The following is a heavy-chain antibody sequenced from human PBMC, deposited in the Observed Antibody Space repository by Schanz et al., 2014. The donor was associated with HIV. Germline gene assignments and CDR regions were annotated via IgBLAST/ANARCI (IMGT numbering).Heavy chain of an antibody. J-gene: IGHJ6*02. CDR3: ARGECDFWSRYCPHFHYFDLDV. CDR2: IIPVFGTT. CDR1: GGTFMTYA. Sequence: QVQLVQSGAEVKKPGSSVKVSCKASGGTFMTYAISWVRQAPGQGLEWMGGIIPVFGTTNYAQKFQGRVTITADKSTSTAYMELSSLRSEDTAVYYCARGECDFWSRYCPHFHYFDLDVWGPGTSVTVSS. V-gene: IGHV1-69*06. D-gene: IGHD3-3*01.